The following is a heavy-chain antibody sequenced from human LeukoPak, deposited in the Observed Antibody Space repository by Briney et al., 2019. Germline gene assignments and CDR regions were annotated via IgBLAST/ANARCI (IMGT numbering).Heavy chain of an antibody. J-gene: IGHJ3*02. D-gene: IGHD3-22*01. CDR1: GGSISSYY. Sequence: SETLSLTCTVSGGSISSYYWSWIRQPPGKGLEWIGYIYYSGSTNYNPSLKSRVTISVDTPKNRFSLKLSSVTAADTAVYYCARGDYYDSSGYLDNAFDIWGQGTMVTVSS. V-gene: IGHV4-59*01. CDR2: IYYSGST. CDR3: ARGDYYDSSGYLDNAFDI.